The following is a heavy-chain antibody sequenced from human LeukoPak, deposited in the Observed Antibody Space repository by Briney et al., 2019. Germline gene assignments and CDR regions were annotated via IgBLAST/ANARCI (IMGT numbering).Heavy chain of an antibody. CDR2: IRSKAYGGTT. CDR3: TRNNGGYYGYDY. V-gene: IGHV3-49*03. Sequence: SLRLSCTASGFTFGDYVMSWFRQAPGKGLEWIGFIRSKAYGGTTEYAASVKGRFTISRDDSKSIAYLQVKSLKPEDTAVYYCTRNNGGYYGYDYWGQGTLVTVSS. CDR1: GFTFGDYV. D-gene: IGHD4-17*01. J-gene: IGHJ4*02.